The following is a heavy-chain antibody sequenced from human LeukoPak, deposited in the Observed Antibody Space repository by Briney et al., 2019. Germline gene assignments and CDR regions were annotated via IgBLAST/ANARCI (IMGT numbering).Heavy chain of an antibody. D-gene: IGHD5-12*01. CDR3: ARDHRYAFDN. CDR2: VGISSGNT. V-gene: IGHV3-48*04. J-gene: IGHJ4*02. Sequence: GGSLRLSCAASGFTFSSYNMNWVRQAPGKGLEWISYVGISSGNTKYADSVKGRFTISGDSAKNSVFLQMNSLRVEDTAVYYCARDHRYAFDNWGQGTLVTVSS. CDR1: GFTFSSYN.